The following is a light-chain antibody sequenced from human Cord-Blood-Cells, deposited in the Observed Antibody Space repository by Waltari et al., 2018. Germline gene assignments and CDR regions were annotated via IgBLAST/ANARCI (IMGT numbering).Light chain of an antibody. V-gene: IGLV2-14*03. J-gene: IGLJ3*02. Sequence: QSALTQPASVSGSPGQSLTISRTGTSSDVGGYNYVSWYQKHPRKAPKLMIYDVSNRPSEVSNRFSGSKSGNTASLTISGLQAEDEADYYCSSYTSSSTLFGGGTKLTGL. CDR2: DVS. CDR1: SSDVGGYNY. CDR3: SSYTSSSTL.